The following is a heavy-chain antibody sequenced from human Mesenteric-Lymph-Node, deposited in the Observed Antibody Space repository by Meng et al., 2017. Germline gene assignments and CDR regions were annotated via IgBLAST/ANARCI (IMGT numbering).Heavy chain of an antibody. V-gene: IGHV3-21*01. D-gene: IGHD6-19*01. CDR3: ARVQVAVAGTDVLDYFDY. Sequence: GESLKISCAASGFTFSSYEMNWVRQAPGKGLEWVSSISSSSSYIYYADSVKGRFTISRDNAKNSLYLQMNSLRAEDTAVYYCARVQVAVAGTDVLDYFDYWGQGTLVTVSS. J-gene: IGHJ4*02. CDR2: ISSSSSYI. CDR1: GFTFSSYE.